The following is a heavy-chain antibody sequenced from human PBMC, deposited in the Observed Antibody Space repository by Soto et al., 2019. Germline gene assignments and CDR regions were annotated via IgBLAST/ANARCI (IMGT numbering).Heavy chain of an antibody. CDR2: ISSTTNYI. J-gene: IGHJ4*02. D-gene: IGHD1-7*01. V-gene: IGHV3-21*06. CDR3: ARESEELTSNFDY. CDR1: GFTYTRYS. Sequence: GSLRLSCAASGFTYTRYSMNWVRQAPGKGLEWVSSISSTTNYIYYGDSMKGRFTISRDNAKNSLYLEMNSLRAEDTAVYYCARESEELTSNFDYWGPGTLVTVSS.